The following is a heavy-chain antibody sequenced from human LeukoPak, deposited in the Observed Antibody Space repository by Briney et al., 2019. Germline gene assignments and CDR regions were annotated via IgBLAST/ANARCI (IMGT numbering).Heavy chain of an antibody. Sequence: GGSLRLSCAASGFTFTNCWMHWVRQAPGKGLEWVSRIDSDGSRTKYADSVKGRFTISRDNAKSTLYLQMNSLRAEDTAVYYCVRGGVDYWGQGTLVTVSS. V-gene: IGHV3-74*01. CDR3: VRGGVDY. D-gene: IGHD3-16*01. CDR2: IDSDGSRT. J-gene: IGHJ4*02. CDR1: GFTFTNCW.